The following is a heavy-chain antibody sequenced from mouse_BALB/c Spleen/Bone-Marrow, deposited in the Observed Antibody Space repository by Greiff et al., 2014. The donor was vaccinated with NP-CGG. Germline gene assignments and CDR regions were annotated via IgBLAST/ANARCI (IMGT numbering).Heavy chain of an antibody. CDR3: AREGIYYYGSPHAMDY. V-gene: IGHV1S34*01. J-gene: IGHJ4*01. CDR1: GYSFTGYY. CDR2: ISCYNGTT. Sequence: LVKTGASVKISCKASGYSFTGYYMHWVKQSHGKSLEWIGYISCYNGTTSYNQKFKGKATFTVDTSSSTAYMQFNSLTSEDSAVYYCAREGIYYYGSPHAMDYWGQGTSVTVSS. D-gene: IGHD1-1*01.